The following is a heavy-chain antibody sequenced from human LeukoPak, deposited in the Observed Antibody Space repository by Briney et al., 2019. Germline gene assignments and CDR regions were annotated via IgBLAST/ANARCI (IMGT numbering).Heavy chain of an antibody. J-gene: IGHJ6*03. CDR1: SGSLSRYY. CDR2: IYTSGSA. V-gene: IGHV4-4*07. Sequence: PSETLSLTCTVSSGSLSRYYWSWIRQPAGKGLEWIGRIYTSGSANYNPSLKSRVTISVDKSENQFSLKLSSVTAADTAVYYCAREEMAVVTPYYYYFMDVWGKGTTVTVSS. D-gene: IGHD4-23*01. CDR3: AREEMAVVTPYYYYFMDV.